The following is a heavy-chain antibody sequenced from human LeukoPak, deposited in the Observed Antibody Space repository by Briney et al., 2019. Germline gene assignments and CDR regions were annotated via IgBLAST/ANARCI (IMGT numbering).Heavy chain of an antibody. V-gene: IGHV4-38-2*01. CDR3: ARALRIAAAAYFDY. CDR2: IYHSGST. Sequence: SETLSLTCAVSGYSISSGYYWGWIRQPPGEGLEWIGSIYHSGSTYYNPSLKSRVTISVDTSKNQFSLKLSSVTAADTAVYYCARALRIAAAAYFDYWGQGTLVTVSS. J-gene: IGHJ4*02. D-gene: IGHD6-13*01. CDR1: GYSISSGYY.